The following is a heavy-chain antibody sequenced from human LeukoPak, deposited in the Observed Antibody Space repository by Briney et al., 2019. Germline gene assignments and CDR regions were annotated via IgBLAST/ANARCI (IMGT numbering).Heavy chain of an antibody. V-gene: IGHV3-23*01. CDR2: ISGSGGST. D-gene: IGHD6-13*01. J-gene: IGHJ3*02. CDR3: AKDRRFIGNIAAAFNAFDI. CDR1: GFTFSSYA. Sequence: PGGSLRLSCAASGFTFSSYAMSWVRQAPGKGLEWVSAISGSGGSTYYADSVKGRFTISRDNSKNTLYLQMNSLRAEDTAVYYCAKDRRFIGNIAAAFNAFDIWGQGTMVTVSS.